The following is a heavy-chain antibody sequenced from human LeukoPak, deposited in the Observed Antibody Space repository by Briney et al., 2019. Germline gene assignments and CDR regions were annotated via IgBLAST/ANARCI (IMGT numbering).Heavy chain of an antibody. V-gene: IGHV3-30*18. CDR3: AKETYNCGGDCPIDY. Sequence: GGSLRLSCAASGFTFSSYGMHWVRQAPGKGLEWVAVISYDGSNKYYADSVKGRFTTSRDNSKNTLYLQMNSLRAEDTAVYYCAKETYNCGGDCPIDYWGQGTLVTVSS. J-gene: IGHJ4*02. CDR1: GFTFSSYG. D-gene: IGHD2-21*02. CDR2: ISYDGSNK.